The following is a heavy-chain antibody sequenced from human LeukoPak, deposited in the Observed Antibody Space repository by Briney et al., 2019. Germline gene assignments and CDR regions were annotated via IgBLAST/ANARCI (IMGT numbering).Heavy chain of an antibody. CDR1: GFTFSDHY. J-gene: IGHJ4*02. D-gene: IGHD5-18*01. CDR2: TRNKANSYTT. Sequence: PGGSLRLSCAASGFTFSDHYMDWVRQAPGKGLEWVGRTRNKANSYTTEYAASVKGRFTISRDDSKNSLYLQMNSLRAEDTAVYYCARDSVRSYGLYYFDCWGQGTLVTVSS. V-gene: IGHV3-72*01. CDR3: ARDSVRSYGLYYFDC.